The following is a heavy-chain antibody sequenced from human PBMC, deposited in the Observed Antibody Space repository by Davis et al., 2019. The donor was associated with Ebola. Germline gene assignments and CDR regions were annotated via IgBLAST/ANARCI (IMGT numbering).Heavy chain of an antibody. Sequence: MPSETLSLTCAVYGGSFSGYYWSWIRQPPGKGLEWIGEINHSGSTNYNPSLKSRVTISVDTSKNQFSLKLSSVTAADTAVYYCARGGRITMVRGVPRRPGYYYGMDVWGQGTTVTVSS. CDR1: GGSFSGYY. V-gene: IGHV4-34*01. CDR2: INHSGST. D-gene: IGHD3-10*01. CDR3: ARGGRITMVRGVPRRPGYYYGMDV. J-gene: IGHJ6*02.